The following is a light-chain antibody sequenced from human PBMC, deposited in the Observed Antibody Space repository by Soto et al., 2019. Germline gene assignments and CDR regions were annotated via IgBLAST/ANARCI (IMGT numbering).Light chain of an antibody. CDR3: QQYDNLPPFT. Sequence: DIQMTQSPSSLSASVGDRVTITCQASQDISNYLNWYQQKPGKAPKLLTYDASNLETGVPSRFSGSGSGTDFTFNISSLQPEDIATYYCQQYDNLPPFTFGPGTKVDIK. V-gene: IGKV1-33*01. CDR1: QDISNY. CDR2: DAS. J-gene: IGKJ3*01.